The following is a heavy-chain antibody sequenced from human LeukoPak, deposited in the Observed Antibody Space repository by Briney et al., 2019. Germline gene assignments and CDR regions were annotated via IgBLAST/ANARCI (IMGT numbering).Heavy chain of an antibody. CDR1: GGSIISYY. CDR2: IYNTGST. J-gene: IGHJ4*02. CDR3: ARGYYNVTSGLYYFDY. Sequence: PSETLSLTCTVSGGSIISYYWSWIRQPPGKGLEWIGYIYNTGSTNYNPSLKSRVTISLDTSKNQFSLRLSSVTPADTAEYYCARGYYNVTSGLYYFDYWGQGTLVTVSS. V-gene: IGHV4-59*01. D-gene: IGHD3-22*01.